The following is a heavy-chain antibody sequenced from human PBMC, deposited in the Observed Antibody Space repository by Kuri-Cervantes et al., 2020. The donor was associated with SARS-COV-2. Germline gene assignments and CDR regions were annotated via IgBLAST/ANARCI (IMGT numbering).Heavy chain of an antibody. V-gene: IGHV3-33*01. CDR2: IWYDGSNK. D-gene: IGHD3-22*01. CDR1: GFTFSSYG. CDR3: ARVPGVDQYYYDSSGYSPLAPGDWYFDL. J-gene: IGHJ2*01. Sequence: GESLKISCAASGFTFSSYGMHWVRQAPGKGLEWVAVIWYDGSNKYYADSVKGRFTISRDNSKNTLYPQMNSLRAEDTAVYYCARVPGVDQYYYDSSGYSPLAPGDWYFDLWGRGTLVTVSS.